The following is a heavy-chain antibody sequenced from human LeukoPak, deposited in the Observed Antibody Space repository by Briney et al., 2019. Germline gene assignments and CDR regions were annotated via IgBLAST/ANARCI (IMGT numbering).Heavy chain of an antibody. CDR1: GGTFSSYA. D-gene: IGHD7-27*01. CDR3: ASLTGDHYYYYYMDV. CDR2: ISPIFGTA. V-gene: IGHV1-69*13. J-gene: IGHJ6*03. Sequence: SVKVSCKASGGTFSSYAISWVRQAPGQGLEWMGGISPIFGTANYAQKFQGRVTITADESTSTAYMELSSLRSEDTAVYYCASLTGDHYYYYYMDVWGKGTTVTVSS.